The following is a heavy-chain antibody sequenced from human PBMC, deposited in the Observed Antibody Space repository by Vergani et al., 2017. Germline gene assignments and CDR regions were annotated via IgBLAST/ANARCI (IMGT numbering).Heavy chain of an antibody. J-gene: IGHJ4*02. Sequence: QVQLVQSGAEVKKPGASVKVSCKASGYPFTSYYMHWVRPAPRQGLGWMGIINPSGGSTSYGQKFQGSVTRTRDTSTSTVYMEPSSLRSEDTAVYYCTRWWYYDSIAYWAYWGQGTLVTVSS. V-gene: IGHV1-46*03. CDR3: TRWWYYDSIAYWAY. CDR1: GYPFTSYY. CDR2: INPSGGST. D-gene: IGHD3-22*01.